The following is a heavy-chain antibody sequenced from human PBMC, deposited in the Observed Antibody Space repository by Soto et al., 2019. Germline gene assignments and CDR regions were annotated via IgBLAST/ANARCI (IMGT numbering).Heavy chain of an antibody. CDR2: INPNSGGT. V-gene: IGHV1-2*02. J-gene: IGHJ4*02. CDR3: ARDVYGSGSYYNSGFDY. CDR1: GYTFTGYY. D-gene: IGHD3-10*01. Sequence: ASVKVSCKASGYTFTGYYMHWVRQAPGQGLEWMGWINPNSGGTNYAQKFQGRVTMTRDTSISTAYMELSRLRSDDTGVYYCARDVYGSGSYYNSGFDYWGQGTLVTVSS.